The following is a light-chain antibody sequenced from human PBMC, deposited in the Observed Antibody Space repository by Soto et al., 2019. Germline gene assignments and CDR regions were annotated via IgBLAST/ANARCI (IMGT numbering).Light chain of an antibody. CDR2: VAS. J-gene: IGKJ4*01. Sequence: DIQMTQSPSSLSASVGDRVTITCRPSQDIRNYLARYQQKPGQVPKLLIYVASTLQSGVPSRFSGSGSGTEFTLTITSLQPADVATYYCQKYDSAPLTFGGGTRIEI. CDR3: QKYDSAPLT. CDR1: QDIRNY. V-gene: IGKV1-27*01.